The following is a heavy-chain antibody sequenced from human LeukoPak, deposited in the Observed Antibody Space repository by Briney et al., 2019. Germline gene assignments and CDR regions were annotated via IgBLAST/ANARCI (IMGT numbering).Heavy chain of an antibody. CDR2: IYTSGST. CDR1: GGSFSSYY. D-gene: IGHD2-15*01. Sequence: SETLSLTCAVYGGSFSSYYWSWIRQPAGKGLEWIGRIYTSGSTNYNPSLKSRVTMSVDTSKNQFSLKLSSVTAADTAVYYCAGDIVVVVAATRREYFQHWGQGTLVTVSS. J-gene: IGHJ1*01. V-gene: IGHV4-59*10. CDR3: AGDIVVVVAATRREYFQH.